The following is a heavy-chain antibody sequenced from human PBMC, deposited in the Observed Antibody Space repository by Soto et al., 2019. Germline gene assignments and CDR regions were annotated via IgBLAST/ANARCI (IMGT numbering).Heavy chain of an antibody. J-gene: IGHJ5*02. CDR1: GGSFSGYY. V-gene: IGHV4-34*01. D-gene: IGHD3-22*01. CDR3: ARGDNYYDSSGYFWYNWFDP. CDR2: INHSGST. Sequence: PSETLSLTCAVYGGSFSGYYWSWIRQPPGKGLEWIGEINHSGSTNYNPSLKSRVTISVDTSKNQFSLKLSSVTAADTAVYYCARGDNYYDSSGYFWYNWFDPWGRGTLVT.